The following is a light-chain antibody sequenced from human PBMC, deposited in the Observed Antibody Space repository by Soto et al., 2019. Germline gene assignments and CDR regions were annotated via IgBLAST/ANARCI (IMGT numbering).Light chain of an antibody. J-gene: IGLJ1*01. CDR2: ENN. Sequence: QSVLTQPPSVSAAPGQKVTISCSGSSSNIGNNYVSWYQQLPGTAPKLLIYENNKRPSGIPDRFSGSKSGTSATLGITGLQTGDEADYYCGTWDSSLSAGLFGT. CDR3: GTWDSSLSAGL. CDR1: SSNIGNNY. V-gene: IGLV1-51*02.